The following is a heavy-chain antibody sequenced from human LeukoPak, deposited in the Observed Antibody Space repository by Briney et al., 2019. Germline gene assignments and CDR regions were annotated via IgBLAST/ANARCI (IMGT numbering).Heavy chain of an antibody. CDR2: INHSGST. V-gene: IGHV4-34*01. Sequence: PSETLSLTCTVSGGSISSYYWSWIRQPPGKGLEWIGEINHSGSTNYNPSLKSRVTISVDTSKNQFSLKLSSVTAADTAVYYCARERGYSGYTRPFDPWGQGTLVTVSS. D-gene: IGHD5-12*01. J-gene: IGHJ5*02. CDR3: ARERGYSGYTRPFDP. CDR1: GGSISSYY.